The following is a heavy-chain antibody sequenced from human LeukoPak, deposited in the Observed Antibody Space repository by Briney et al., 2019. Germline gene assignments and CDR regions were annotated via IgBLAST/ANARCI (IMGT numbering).Heavy chain of an antibody. CDR1: GYSISSGYY. CDR2: IYHSGST. CDR3: ARVSGYSSSWSFDP. V-gene: IGHV4-38-2*02. Sequence: PSETLSLTCTVPGYSISSGYYWGWIRQPPGKGLEWIGSIYHSGSTYYNPSLKSRVTMSVDTSKNQFSLKLSSVTAADTAVYYCARVSGYSSSWSFDPWGQGTLVTVSS. D-gene: IGHD6-13*01. J-gene: IGHJ5*02.